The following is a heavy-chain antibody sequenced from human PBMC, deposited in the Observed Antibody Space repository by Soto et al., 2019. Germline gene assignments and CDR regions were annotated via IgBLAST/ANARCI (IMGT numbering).Heavy chain of an antibody. CDR2: IYYSGST. J-gene: IGHJ2*01. V-gene: IGHV4-59*01. CDR1: GGSISSYY. D-gene: IGHD4-17*01. CDR3: ARDVRTPFYWYFDL. Sequence: QVQLQESGPGLVKPSETLSLTCTVSGGSISSYYWSWIRQPPGKGLEWIGYIYYSGSTNYNPSLKRRVTISVDTSKNQFSLKLSSVTAADTAVYYCARDVRTPFYWYFDLWGRGTLVTVSS.